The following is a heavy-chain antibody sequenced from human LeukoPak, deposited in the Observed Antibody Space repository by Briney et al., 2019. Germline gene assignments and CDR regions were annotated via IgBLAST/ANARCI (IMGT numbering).Heavy chain of an antibody. J-gene: IGHJ6*04. CDR3: VRDLPIVVVGLGYYYYGMDV. V-gene: IGHV1-18*04. CDR2: ISAYNGNT. Sequence: GASVKVSCKASGYTFTSYGISWVRQAPGQGLEWMGWISAYNGNTNYAQKLQGRVTMTTDTSTSTAYMELGSLRSDDTAVYYCVRDLPIVVVGLGYYYYGMDVWGKGTTVTVSS. CDR1: GYTFTSYG. D-gene: IGHD2-15*01.